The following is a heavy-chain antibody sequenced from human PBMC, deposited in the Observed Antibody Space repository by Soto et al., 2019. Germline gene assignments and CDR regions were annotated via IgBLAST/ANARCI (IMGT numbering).Heavy chain of an antibody. J-gene: IGHJ6*02. D-gene: IGHD4-17*01. V-gene: IGHV4-39*01. CDR1: GGSISSSSYY. Sequence: TLSLTCTVSGGSISSSSYYWGWIRQPPGKGLEWIGSIYYSGSTYYNPSLKSRVTISVDTSKNQFSLKLSSVTAADTAVYSCASTNPGEPGSYYYGMDVWGQGTTVTVSS. CDR2: IYYSGST. CDR3: ASTNPGEPGSYYYGMDV.